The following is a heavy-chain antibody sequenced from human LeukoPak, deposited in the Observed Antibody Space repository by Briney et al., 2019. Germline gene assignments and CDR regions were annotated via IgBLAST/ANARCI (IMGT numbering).Heavy chain of an antibody. CDR3: ARGEPYYKSWSGYYNWFDP. Sequence: SETLSLTCAVDGASLSGYYWSWIRQPPGNGLEWIGEVIHMGSTNYNPSLHNRVTTSVDTSKYQFSLNLTSVTAADTAVYYCARGEPYYKSWSGYYNWFDPWGQGTLVTVSS. J-gene: IGHJ5*02. CDR1: GASLSGYY. D-gene: IGHD3-3*01. CDR2: VIHMGST. V-gene: IGHV4-34*12.